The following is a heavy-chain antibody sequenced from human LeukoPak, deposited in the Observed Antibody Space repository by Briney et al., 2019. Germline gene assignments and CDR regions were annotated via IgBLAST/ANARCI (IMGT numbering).Heavy chain of an antibody. J-gene: IGHJ4*02. CDR1: GDSIKIYY. V-gene: IGHV4-59*01. CDR2: IYYSGIT. CDR3: AAEGAYSSAWSL. D-gene: IGHD6-13*01. Sequence: SETLSLTCSVSGDSIKIYYWNWLRQPPGKGLEWIANIYYSGITSYNPSLRSRVTMSVDTSTNQVSLNLNSVTTADTAVYYCAAEGAYSSAWSLWGQGTLVTVSS.